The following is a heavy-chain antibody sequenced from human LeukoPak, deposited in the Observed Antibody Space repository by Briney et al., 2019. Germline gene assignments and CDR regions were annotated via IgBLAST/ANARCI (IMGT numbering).Heavy chain of an antibody. V-gene: IGHV3-48*03. CDR1: GFTFSSYE. J-gene: IGHJ5*02. CDR3: ARKTVGAKNWFDP. D-gene: IGHD1-26*01. CDR2: ISPSAGTI. Sequence: PGGSLRLSCAASGFTFSSYEMNWFRQAPGKGLEWDSYISPSAGTIYYADSVKGRFTISRDNAKNSLYLQMNSLRAEDSAVYYCARKTVGAKNWFDPWGQGTLVTVSS.